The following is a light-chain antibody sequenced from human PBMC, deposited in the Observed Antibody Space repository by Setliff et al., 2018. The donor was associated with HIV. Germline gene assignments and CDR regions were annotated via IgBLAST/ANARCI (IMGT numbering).Light chain of an antibody. J-gene: IGLJ3*02. Sequence: QSALTQPASVSGSPGQSITISCIGTSSDVATYNYVSWYQQHPGKAPKLIIYEVRNRPSSVSNRFSGSKSGITASLTISGLQAEDEAEYYCSSYTTSSTWVFGGGTKVT. CDR2: EVR. V-gene: IGLV2-14*01. CDR3: SSYTTSSTWV. CDR1: SSDVATYNY.